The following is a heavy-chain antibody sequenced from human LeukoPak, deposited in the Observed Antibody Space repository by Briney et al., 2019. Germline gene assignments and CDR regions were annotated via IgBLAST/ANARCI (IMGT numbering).Heavy chain of an antibody. V-gene: IGHV3-53*01. J-gene: IGHJ4*02. Sequence: GGSLRLSCAASGFTVSGNYMIWVRQTPGKRLEWVSLIYSGGNTYYTDSVKGRFTISRDNSEDTLYLQMNSLRTEDTAVYYCARVADYYVSGHFDYWGQGTLVTVSS. CDR2: IYSGGNT. CDR1: GFTVSGNY. CDR3: ARVADYYVSGHFDY. D-gene: IGHD3-10*01.